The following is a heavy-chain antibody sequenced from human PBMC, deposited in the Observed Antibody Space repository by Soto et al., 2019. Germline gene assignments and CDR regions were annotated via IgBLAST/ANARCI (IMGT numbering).Heavy chain of an antibody. CDR3: ARDRAYSGNYYYYYGMDV. D-gene: IGHD1-26*01. J-gene: IGHJ6*02. V-gene: IGHV3-30-3*01. CDR2: ISYDGSNK. CDR1: GFTFSSYA. Sequence: QVQLVESGGGVVQPGRSLRLSCAASGFTFSSYAMHWVRQAPGKGLEWVAVISYDGSNKYYADSVKGRFTISRDNSKNPLYLQMNSLRAEDTAVYYCARDRAYSGNYYYYYGMDVWGQGTTVTVSS.